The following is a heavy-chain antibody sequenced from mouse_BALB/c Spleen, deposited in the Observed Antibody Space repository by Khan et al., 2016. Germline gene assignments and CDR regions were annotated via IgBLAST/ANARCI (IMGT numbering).Heavy chain of an antibody. V-gene: IGHV5-6*01. Sequence: EVALVESGGDLVKPGGSLKLSCAASGFTFSSYGMSWVRQTPDKRLEWVATISSGGSYTYYPASVKGRFTISRDNAKNTLYLQMSSLKSEDTAMYYCARRGLLPFAYWGQGTLVTVSA. CDR2: ISSGGSYT. D-gene: IGHD2-3*01. J-gene: IGHJ3*01. CDR3: ARRGLLPFAY. CDR1: GFTFSSYG.